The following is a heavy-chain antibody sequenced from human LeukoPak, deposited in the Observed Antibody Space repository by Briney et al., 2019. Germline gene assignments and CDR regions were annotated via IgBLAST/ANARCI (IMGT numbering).Heavy chain of an antibody. D-gene: IGHD3-22*01. J-gene: IGHJ6*03. Sequence: GGSLRLSCAASGFTFSSYWMSWVRQAPGKGLGWVANIKQDGSEKYYVDSVKGRFTISRDNAKNSLYLQMNSLRAEDTGVYYCARDARQPGYYSYDYYYMDVWGKGTTVTISS. CDR2: IKQDGSEK. V-gene: IGHV3-7*01. CDR3: ARDARQPGYYSYDYYYMDV. CDR1: GFTFSSYW.